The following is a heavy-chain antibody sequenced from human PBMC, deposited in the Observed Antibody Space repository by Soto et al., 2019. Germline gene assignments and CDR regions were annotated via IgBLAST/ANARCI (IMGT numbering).Heavy chain of an antibody. Sequence: QVQLVQSGAEVKKPGASVKVSCKASGYTFTSYGISWVRQAPGQGLEWMGWISAYNGNTNYAQKLQGRVTMTTDTSTSTAYMELRSLSSDDTAVYYCARDLVTYYDFWSGYYTPNWFDPWGQGTLVTVSS. D-gene: IGHD3-3*01. CDR2: ISAYNGNT. V-gene: IGHV1-18*01. CDR1: GYTFTSYG. J-gene: IGHJ5*02. CDR3: ARDLVTYYDFWSGYYTPNWFDP.